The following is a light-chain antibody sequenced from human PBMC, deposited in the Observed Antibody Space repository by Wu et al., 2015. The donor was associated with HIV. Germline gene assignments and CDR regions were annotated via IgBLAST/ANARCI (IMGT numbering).Light chain of an antibody. Sequence: EIVMTQSPATLSVSSGDRVTLSCRATQSIDNNLAWYQQKPGQAPRLLIFDASNRATGIPARFSGSGSGTDFTLTISNLEPEDFAVYFCQQRWSEATFGGGTKVEIK. V-gene: IGKV3-11*01. CDR3: QQRWSEAT. CDR2: DAS. J-gene: IGKJ4*01. CDR1: QSIDNN.